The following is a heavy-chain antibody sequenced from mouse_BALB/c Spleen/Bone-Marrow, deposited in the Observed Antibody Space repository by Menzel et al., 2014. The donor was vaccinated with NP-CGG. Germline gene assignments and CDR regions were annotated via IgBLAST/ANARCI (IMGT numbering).Heavy chain of an antibody. CDR3: ARLDGYYVAMDY. CDR1: GYTFTDCN. J-gene: IGHJ4*01. Sequence: EVQLVESGPELVKPGASVKISCKASGYTFTDCNMHWVKQSHGKSLEWIGYIYPYNGGTGYNQKFKSKATLTVDNSSSTAYMELRSLTSEDSAVYYCARLDGYYVAMDYWGQGTSVTVYS. D-gene: IGHD2-3*01. V-gene: IGHV1S29*02. CDR2: IYPYNGGT.